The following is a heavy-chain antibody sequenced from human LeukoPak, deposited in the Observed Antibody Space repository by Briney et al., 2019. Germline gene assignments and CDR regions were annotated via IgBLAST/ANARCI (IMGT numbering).Heavy chain of an antibody. CDR2: IYYSGST. Sequence: SETLSLTCTVSGGSISSYYWSWIRQPPGKGLEWIGYIYYSGSTNYNPSLKSRVTISVDTSKNQFSLKLSSVTAADTALYYWARHPYSSSWSIYFDYWGQGTLVTVSS. CDR3: ARHPYSSSWSIYFDY. D-gene: IGHD6-13*01. J-gene: IGHJ4*02. CDR1: GGSISSYY. V-gene: IGHV4-59*08.